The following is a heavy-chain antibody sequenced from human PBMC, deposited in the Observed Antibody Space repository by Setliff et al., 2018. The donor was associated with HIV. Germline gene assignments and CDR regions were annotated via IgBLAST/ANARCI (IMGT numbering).Heavy chain of an antibody. V-gene: IGHV1-69*06. D-gene: IGHD2-2*01. CDR2: IIPKSDTR. CDR1: GDTFNFYG. Sequence: ASVKVSCKASGDTFNFYGLNWVRQAPGQGLEWMGKIIPKSDTRDYAQKLRGRVTITADKPSNTAYMELKTLRSDDTAVYYCALTYPPADNWLDPWGQGTLVTVSS. J-gene: IGHJ5*02. CDR3: ALTYPPADNWLDP.